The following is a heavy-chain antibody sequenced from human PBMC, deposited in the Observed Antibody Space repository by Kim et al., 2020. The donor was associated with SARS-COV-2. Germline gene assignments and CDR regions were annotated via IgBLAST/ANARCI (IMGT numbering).Heavy chain of an antibody. J-gene: IGHJ5*02. CDR2: INSDGSST. Sequence: GGSLRLSCAASGFTFSSYWMHWVRQAPGKGLVWVSRINSDGSSTSYADSVKGRFTISRDNAKNTLYLQMNSLRAEDTAVYYCARDLFSSSWHYPRGFDPWGQGTLVTVSS. D-gene: IGHD6-13*01. CDR1: GFTFSSYW. V-gene: IGHV3-74*01. CDR3: ARDLFSSSWHYPRGFDP.